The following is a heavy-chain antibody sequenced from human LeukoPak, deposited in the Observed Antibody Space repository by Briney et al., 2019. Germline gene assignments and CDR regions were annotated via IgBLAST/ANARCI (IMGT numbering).Heavy chain of an antibody. V-gene: IGHV3-53*01. CDR3: ARDHNYYPY. J-gene: IGHJ4*02. Sequence: PSETLSLTCTVSGGSISSYYMSWVRQAPGKGLEWVSVIYSGGSTYYANSVKGRFTISRDNSKNTLYLQMNSLRAEDTAVYYCARDHNYYPYWGQGTLVTVSS. CDR2: IYSGGST. CDR1: GGSISSYY. D-gene: IGHD3-10*01.